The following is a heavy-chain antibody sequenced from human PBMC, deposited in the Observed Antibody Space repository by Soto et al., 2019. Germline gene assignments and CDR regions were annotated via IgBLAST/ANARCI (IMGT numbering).Heavy chain of an antibody. J-gene: IGHJ4*02. V-gene: IGHV3-21*01. CDR2: ISSSSSYI. Sequence: GGSLRLSCAASGFTFSSYSMNWVRQAPGKGLEWVSSISSSSSYIYYADSVKGRFTISRDNAKNSLYLQMNSLRAEDAAVYYCAREPRRDYYDSSGRYYFDYWGQGTLVTVSS. CDR3: AREPRRDYYDSSGRYYFDY. D-gene: IGHD3-22*01. CDR1: GFTFSSYS.